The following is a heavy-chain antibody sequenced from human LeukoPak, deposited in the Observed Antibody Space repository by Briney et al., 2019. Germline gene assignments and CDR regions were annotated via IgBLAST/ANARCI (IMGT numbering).Heavy chain of an antibody. J-gene: IGHJ6*01. Sequence: GGSLSLSCAASGFTFSSYEMNWVRQAPGKGLEWVSYISSSGSTIYYAGSVKGRFTISRDNAKNSLYLQMNSLRAEDTAVYYCARDLQLWFGELNYYGMDVWGQGTTVTVSS. V-gene: IGHV3-48*03. D-gene: IGHD3-10*01. CDR3: ARDLQLWFGELNYYGMDV. CDR1: GFTFSSYE. CDR2: ISSSGSTI.